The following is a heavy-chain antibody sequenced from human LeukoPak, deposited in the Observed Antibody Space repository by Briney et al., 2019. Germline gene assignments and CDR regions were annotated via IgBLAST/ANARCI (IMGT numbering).Heavy chain of an antibody. CDR3: AKDLRYNWNDLYDAFDI. J-gene: IGHJ3*02. CDR2: ISGSGGRT. CDR1: GFTFRRYA. Sequence: GGSLRLSCAASGFTFRRYAMSGVGQAPGKGVEWVSAISGSGGRTYYADSVKGRITISRDNSKNTLYIQMNSLRAEDTAVYYCAKDLRYNWNDLYDAFDIWGQGTMVTVSS. V-gene: IGHV3-23*01. D-gene: IGHD1-20*01.